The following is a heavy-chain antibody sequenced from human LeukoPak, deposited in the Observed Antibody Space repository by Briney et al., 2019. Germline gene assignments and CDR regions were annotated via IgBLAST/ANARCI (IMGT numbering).Heavy chain of an antibody. J-gene: IGHJ5*02. V-gene: IGHV1-18*01. D-gene: IGHD3-3*01. CDR1: GYTFTSYG. CDR3: ARDSDFWSGYPTNNNWFDP. CDR2: ISAYNDNT. Sequence: GASAKVSCKASGYTFTSYGISWVRQAPGQGLEWMGWISAYNDNTNYAQKLQGRVTMTTDTSTSKAYMELRSLRSDDTAVYYCARDSDFWSGYPTNNNWFDPWGQGTLVTVSS.